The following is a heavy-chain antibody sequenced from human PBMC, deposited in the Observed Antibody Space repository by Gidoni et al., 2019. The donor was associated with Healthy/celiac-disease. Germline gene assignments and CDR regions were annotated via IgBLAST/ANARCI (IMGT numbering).Heavy chain of an antibody. V-gene: IGHV3-9*01. CDR1: GFPFDDYA. CDR3: AKDIGPYYGMDV. CDR2: ISRNSGSI. J-gene: IGHJ6*02. Sequence: EVQLLASGGGLVPPGSFLRLSCAASGFPFDDYAIHWVRQAPGKGLGLISGISRNSGSIGYADSVKGRFTISRDNAKNSLYLQMNSLRAEDTALYYCAKDIGPYYGMDVWGQGTTVTVSS.